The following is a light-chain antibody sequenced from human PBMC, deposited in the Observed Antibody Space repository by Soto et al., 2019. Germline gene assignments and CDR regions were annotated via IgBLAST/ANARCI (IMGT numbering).Light chain of an antibody. CDR2: SNN. J-gene: IGLJ2*01. V-gene: IGLV1-44*01. CDR1: SSNIGTNT. Sequence: QSVLTQPPSASGTPGQRVTISCSGGSSNIGTNTVNRYQQLPGTAPKLLIYSNNQRPSGVPDRFSGSKSGTSASLAISGLQSEDEADYYCAAWDDSLNSVLFGGGTKLTVL. CDR3: AAWDDSLNSVL.